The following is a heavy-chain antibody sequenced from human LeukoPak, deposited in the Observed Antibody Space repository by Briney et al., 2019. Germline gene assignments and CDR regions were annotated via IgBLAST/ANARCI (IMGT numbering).Heavy chain of an antibody. CDR3: ATNYGDYPIVAFDY. Sequence: PGRSLRLSCAASGFTFSSYGMHWVRQAPGKGLEWVAVIWYDGSNKYYADSVKGRFTISRDNSKNTLYLQMNSLRAEDTAVYYCATNYGDYPIVAFDYWGQGTLVTVSS. V-gene: IGHV3-33*01. J-gene: IGHJ4*02. CDR2: IWYDGSNK. CDR1: GFTFSSYG. D-gene: IGHD4-17*01.